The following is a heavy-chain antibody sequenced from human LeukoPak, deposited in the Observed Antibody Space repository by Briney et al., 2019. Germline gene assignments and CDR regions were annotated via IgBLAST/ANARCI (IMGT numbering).Heavy chain of an antibody. CDR2: ISSDGRTI. CDR3: ARAAQLGIYSY. J-gene: IGHJ4*02. D-gene: IGHD7-27*01. Sequence: GRSLRLSCAASGFTPSSYWMHWVRQAPGKGLVWVSRISSDGRTINYADSVKGRFTTSRDNAKNTLYLQMDSLRAEDTAVYYCARAAQLGIYSYWGQGTLVTVSS. CDR1: GFTPSSYW. V-gene: IGHV3-74*01.